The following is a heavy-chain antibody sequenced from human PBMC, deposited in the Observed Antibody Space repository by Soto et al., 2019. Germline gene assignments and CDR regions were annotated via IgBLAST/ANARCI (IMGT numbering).Heavy chain of an antibody. CDR1: GLTFRSYW. CDR3: VRDMQLWRLDS. J-gene: IGHJ5*01. CDR2: INTDGSVA. V-gene: IGHV3-74*03. Sequence: EVQLVESGGGLVQPGASLRLSCAASGLTFRSYWMHWVRQAPGKGLVWVSRINTDGSVAMYVDSVKGRFTISRDNAKNTLYLHMNSLRAEDTAVYYCVRDMQLWRLDSWGHGNLVTVSS. D-gene: IGHD2-21*01.